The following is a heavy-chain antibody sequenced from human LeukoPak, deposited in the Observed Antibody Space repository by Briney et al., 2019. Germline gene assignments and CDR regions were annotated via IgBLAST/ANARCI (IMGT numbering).Heavy chain of an antibody. CDR3: VADVVSAVGVLAS. J-gene: IGHJ5*02. Sequence: GASVKVSCKDSGFTFLKSAVQWVRQTRGQRFEWIGWIVVGSGDTNYAQKFSERVSISRDMSTNTAYMELSGLRSEDTAVYYCVADVVSAVGVLASWGQGTLVTVSS. CDR2: IVVGSGDT. V-gene: IGHV1-58*01. CDR1: GFTFLKSA. D-gene: IGHD2-15*01.